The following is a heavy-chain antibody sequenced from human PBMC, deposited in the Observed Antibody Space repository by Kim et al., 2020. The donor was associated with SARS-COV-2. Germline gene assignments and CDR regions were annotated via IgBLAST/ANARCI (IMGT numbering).Heavy chain of an antibody. V-gene: IGHV1-69*13. CDR3: ARVGRGYSSGWYRWWYFDL. J-gene: IGHJ2*01. CDR1: GGTFSSYA. D-gene: IGHD6-19*01. CDR2: IIPIFGTA. Sequence: SVKVSCKASGGTFSSYAISWVRQAPGQGLEWMGGIIPIFGTANYAQKFQGRVTITADESTSTAYMELSSLRSEDTAVYYCARVGRGYSSGWYRWWYFDLWGRGTLVTVSS.